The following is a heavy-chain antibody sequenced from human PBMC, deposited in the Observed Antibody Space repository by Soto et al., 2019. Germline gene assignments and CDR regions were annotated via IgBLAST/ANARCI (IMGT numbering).Heavy chain of an antibody. Sequence: QVQLVESGGGVVQPGRSLRLSCAACGFTFSSYGMHWVRQARGKGLEWVAVIWYDGSNKYYADSVKGRFTISRDNSKNTLYLQMNSLRAEDTAAYYCARDQLYSSSWSDYWGQGTLVTVSS. CDR3: ARDQLYSSSWSDY. CDR2: IWYDGSNK. J-gene: IGHJ4*02. V-gene: IGHV3-33*01. D-gene: IGHD6-13*01. CDR1: GFTFSSYG.